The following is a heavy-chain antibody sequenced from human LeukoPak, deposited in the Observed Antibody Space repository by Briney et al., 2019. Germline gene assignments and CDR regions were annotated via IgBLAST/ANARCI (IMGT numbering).Heavy chain of an antibody. Sequence: TSETLSLTCTFCARSISSYYWSWIRQPAGKGLEWIGRIYTSGSTNYNPSLKSRVTMSVDTSKNQFSLKLSSVTAADTAVYYCARDPLEWLSYYFDYWGQGTLVTVS. CDR2: IYTSGST. CDR1: ARSISSYY. D-gene: IGHD3-3*01. J-gene: IGHJ4*02. V-gene: IGHV4-4*07. CDR3: ARDPLEWLSYYFDY.